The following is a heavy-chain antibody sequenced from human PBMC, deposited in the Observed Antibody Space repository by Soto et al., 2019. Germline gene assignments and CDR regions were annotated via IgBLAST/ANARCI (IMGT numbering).Heavy chain of an antibody. V-gene: IGHV1-46*01. D-gene: IGHD2-15*01. CDR1: GYTFTNYY. CDR2: INPSGGST. Sequence: QVQLVQSGAEVKKPGASVKVSCKASGYTFTNYYIHWVRQAPGQGLEWMGIINPSGGSTNYAQKFQGRITMTRDTSTTTVYRELSSLRSEDTAVYYCARDRDVVAATFDYWGQGTLVTVSS. J-gene: IGHJ4*02. CDR3: ARDRDVVAATFDY.